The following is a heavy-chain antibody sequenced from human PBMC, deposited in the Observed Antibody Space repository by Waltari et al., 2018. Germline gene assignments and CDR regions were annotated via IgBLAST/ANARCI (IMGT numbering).Heavy chain of an antibody. D-gene: IGHD2-15*01. CDR1: GDSISSYS. Sequence: QVQLQESGPGLVKPSETLSLTCTVSGDSISSYSWSWIRQPPGKGLEWIGYIYSSGTTNNNPSLKSRVTISVDTSKNQFSLKLSSVTAADTAVYYCARDRYCSGGSCYGGGGAFDIWGQGTMVTVSS. J-gene: IGHJ3*02. CDR3: ARDRYCSGGSCYGGGGAFDI. CDR2: IYSSGTT. V-gene: IGHV4-59*01.